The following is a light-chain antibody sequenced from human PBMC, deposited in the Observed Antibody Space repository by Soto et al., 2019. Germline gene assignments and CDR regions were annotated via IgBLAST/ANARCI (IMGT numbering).Light chain of an antibody. CDR2: DAS. CDR3: QQLKSDPFT. V-gene: IGKV1-13*02. J-gene: IGKJ5*01. Sequence: AIQLTQSPSSLSASVGDRVSITCRASQGISSALAWYQHKPGKPPTILIYDASSLQSGVPSRFSGSESGTECTLTISSLQPEDFATYYCQQLKSDPFTFGQGTRLEIK. CDR1: QGISSA.